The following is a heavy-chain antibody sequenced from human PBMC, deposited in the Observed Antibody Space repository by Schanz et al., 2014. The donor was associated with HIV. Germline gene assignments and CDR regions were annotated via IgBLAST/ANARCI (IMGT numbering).Heavy chain of an antibody. J-gene: IGHJ4*02. CDR2: IKEDGSEK. Sequence: EVQLLESGGGLAQPGGSLRLSCAASGFTFSGHLMHWVRRAPGKGLEWVANIKEDGSEKYHADSVKGRFTISRDNAKNSLYLNMYSLRAEDTAVYFCAKSNGGDTAVVQYYFDYWGQGTLVSVSS. D-gene: IGHD5-18*01. CDR3: AKSNGGDTAVVQYYFDY. CDR1: GFTFSGHL. V-gene: IGHV3-7*01.